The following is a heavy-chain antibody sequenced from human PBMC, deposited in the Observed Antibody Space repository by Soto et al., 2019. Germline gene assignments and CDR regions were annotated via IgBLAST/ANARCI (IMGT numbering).Heavy chain of an antibody. CDR3: AREVCRADLSGWYPWYYYGMDV. D-gene: IGHD6-19*01. Sequence: PSETLSLTCAVYGGSFSGYYWSWIRQPPGKGLEWIGEINHSGSTNYNPSLKSRVTISVDTSKNQFSLKLSSVTAVDTAVYYCAREVCRADLSGWYPWYYYGMDVWGQGTTVTVSS. CDR1: GGSFSGYY. V-gene: IGHV4-34*01. CDR2: INHSGST. J-gene: IGHJ6*02.